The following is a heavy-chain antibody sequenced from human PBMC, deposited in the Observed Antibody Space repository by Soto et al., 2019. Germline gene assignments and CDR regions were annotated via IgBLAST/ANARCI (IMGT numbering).Heavy chain of an antibody. J-gene: IGHJ6*02. CDR2: ISAYNGNT. D-gene: IGHD2-2*01. Sequence: SSVKDSCKGSCYAFTSYGISWVRQAPGQGLEWMGWISAYNGNTNYAQKLQGRVTMTTDTSTSTAYMELRSLRSDDTAVYYCARVVPLGYCSSTSCPTGYYYYGMEVWGQGTTVTVSS. V-gene: IGHV1-18*04. CDR1: CYAFTSYG. CDR3: ARVVPLGYCSSTSCPTGYYYYGMEV.